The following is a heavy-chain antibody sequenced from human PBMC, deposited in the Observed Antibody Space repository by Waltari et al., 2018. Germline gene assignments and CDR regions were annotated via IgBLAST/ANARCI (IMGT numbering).Heavy chain of an antibody. CDR1: CGSLSRYS. CDR2: IYTSGTT. J-gene: IGHJ5*02. Sequence: VQLQASGPGLVTPSETLSLPCPVSCGSLSRYSLRWISHPPGTGLEWIGRIYTSGTTNYNPSLKSRVTMSVDTSKNQFSLKLSSVTAADTAVYYCARDNGYSSSWYGGGDWFDPWGQGTLVTVSS. D-gene: IGHD6-13*01. CDR3: ARDNGYSSSWYGGGDWFDP. V-gene: IGHV4-4*07.